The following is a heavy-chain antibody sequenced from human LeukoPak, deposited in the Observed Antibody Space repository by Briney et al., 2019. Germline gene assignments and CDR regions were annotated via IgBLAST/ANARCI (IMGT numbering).Heavy chain of an antibody. V-gene: IGHV4-61*02. CDR1: GGSISSGSYY. CDR2: IYTSGST. Sequence: SETLSLTCTVSGGSISSGSYYWSWIRQPAGKGLEWIGRIYTSGSTNYNPSLKSRVTISVDTSKNQFSLKLSSVTAADTAVYYCARRREDSSGYYYFDYWGQGTLVTVSS. J-gene: IGHJ4*02. D-gene: IGHD3-22*01. CDR3: ARRREDSSGYYYFDY.